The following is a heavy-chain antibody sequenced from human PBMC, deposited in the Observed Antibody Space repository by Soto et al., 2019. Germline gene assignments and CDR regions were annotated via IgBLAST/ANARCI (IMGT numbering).Heavy chain of an antibody. D-gene: IGHD3-22*01. CDR3: AKDRRTTMTPLQN. CDR1: GFTFSSYA. J-gene: IGHJ4*02. CDR2: ISGNGGST. V-gene: IGHV3-23*01. Sequence: EVQLLESGGGLVQPGGSLRLSCAASGFTFSSYAMSWVRQAPGKGLECVSAISGNGGSTYYADSVKGRFTISRDNSKNTLHLQMNSLRAEDTAVYYCAKDRRTTMTPLQNWGQGPLVTVSS.